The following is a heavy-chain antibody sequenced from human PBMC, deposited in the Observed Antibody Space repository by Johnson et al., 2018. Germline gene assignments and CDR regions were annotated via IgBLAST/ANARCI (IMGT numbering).Heavy chain of an antibody. CDR3: ARARRGMDV. CDR1: GFTFSSYW. J-gene: IGHJ6*02. V-gene: IGHV3-7*01. CDR2: IKQDGSEK. Sequence: VQLVQSGGGLVQPGGSLRLSCAVSGFTFSSYWMSWVRQAPGKGLEWVANIKQDGSEKAYVDSVKGRFTISRDNAKNSLYLQMNSLRAEDTAVYYCARARRGMDVWGQGTTVTVFS.